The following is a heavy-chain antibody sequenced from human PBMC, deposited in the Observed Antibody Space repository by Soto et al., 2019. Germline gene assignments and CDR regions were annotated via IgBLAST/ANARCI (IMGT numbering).Heavy chain of an antibody. J-gene: IGHJ4*02. V-gene: IGHV4-59*01. D-gene: IGHD2-21*02. CDR3: AKDKVPVAVTAPFDY. CDR1: GGSISSYY. CDR2: IYYSGST. Sequence: SETLSLTCTVSGGSISSYYWSWIRQPPGKGLEWIGYIYYSGSTNYNPSLKSRVTISVDTSKNTLDLQMNSLRAEDTAVYYCAKDKVPVAVTAPFDYWGQGTLVTVSS.